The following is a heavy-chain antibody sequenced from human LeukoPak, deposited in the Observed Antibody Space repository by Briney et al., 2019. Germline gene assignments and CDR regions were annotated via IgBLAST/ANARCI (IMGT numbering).Heavy chain of an antibody. CDR2: INTKNGNP. D-gene: IGHD2-15*01. Sequence: ASVKVSCKASGYSFTSYVISWVRQAPGQGLEWMGWINTKNGNPTYAQGFRGRFVFSLDTSVRTAFLEISNLKADDTAVYFCARIKGAEEATLTRAYYYMDVWGKGTTVTVSS. CDR1: GYSFTSYV. CDR3: ARIKGAEEATLTRAYYYMDV. V-gene: IGHV7-4-1*02. J-gene: IGHJ6*03.